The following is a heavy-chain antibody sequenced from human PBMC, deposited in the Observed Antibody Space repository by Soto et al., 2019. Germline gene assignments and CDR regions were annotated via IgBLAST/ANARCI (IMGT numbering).Heavy chain of an antibody. V-gene: IGHV4-59*01. J-gene: IGHJ4*02. CDR3: ARDAGCPADY. CDR1: VESISIYY. CDR2: MYYSGST. Sequence: SETLSLTCTVSVESISIYYWSWIRQPPGKGLEWIGYMYYSGSTNYNPSLKSRVTISVDTSKNQFSLKLSSVTAADTAVYYCARDAGCPADYWGQGTLVTVSS.